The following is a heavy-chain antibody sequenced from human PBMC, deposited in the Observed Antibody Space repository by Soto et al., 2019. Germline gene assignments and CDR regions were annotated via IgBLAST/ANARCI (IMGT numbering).Heavy chain of an antibody. CDR1: GYTFSNYH. Sequence: ASVKVSCKAPGYTFSNYHINCVRQASGQGFEWMGWMNPDSGNTGYAEKFQGRVTMTRNSSISTAYMELSGLRSQDTAVYYCAREASSDPSFYYHYMDVWGKGTTVTVSS. CDR3: AREASSDPSFYYHYMDV. CDR2: MNPDSGNT. J-gene: IGHJ6*03. V-gene: IGHV1-8*01. D-gene: IGHD3-10*01.